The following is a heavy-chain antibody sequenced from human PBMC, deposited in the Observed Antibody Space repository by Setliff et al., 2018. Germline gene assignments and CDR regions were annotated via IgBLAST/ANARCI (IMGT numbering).Heavy chain of an antibody. CDR2: IRGRTDNYAT. CDR3: TFARDGYDVFDI. Sequence: GGSLRLSCAASGFSFSGSAVYWVRQASVKGLEWIGRIRGRTDNYATAYAASVRGRFTXSXDDSKNTAYLQMNSLKTEDTAVYYCTFARDGYDVFDIWGQGTMVTVSS. CDR1: GFSFSGSA. J-gene: IGHJ3*02. D-gene: IGHD5-18*01. V-gene: IGHV3-73*01.